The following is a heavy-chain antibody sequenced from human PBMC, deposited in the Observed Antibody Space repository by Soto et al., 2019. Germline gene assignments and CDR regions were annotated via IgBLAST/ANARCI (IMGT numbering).Heavy chain of an antibody. CDR1: GFTFGDYA. D-gene: IGHD3-3*01. J-gene: IGHJ4*02. Sequence: GGSLRLSCTASGFTFGDYAMSWFRQAPGKGLEWVGFIRSKAYGGTTEYAASVKGRFTISRDDSKSIAYLQMNSLKTEDTAVYYCTRDKSSLLIFGVVIEPDPIDYWGQGTLVTVSS. CDR3: TRDKSSLLIFGVVIEPDPIDY. CDR2: IRSKAYGGTT. V-gene: IGHV3-49*03.